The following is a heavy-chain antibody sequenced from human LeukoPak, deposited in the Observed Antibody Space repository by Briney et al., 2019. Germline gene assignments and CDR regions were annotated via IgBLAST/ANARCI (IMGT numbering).Heavy chain of an antibody. CDR2: ISSSGST. V-gene: IGHV4-61*02. CDR1: GDSISSGDYY. D-gene: IGHD2-2*01. J-gene: IGHJ4*02. CDR3: ARVAPAATRFDY. Sequence: SETLSLTCTVSGDSISSGDYYWSWIRQPAGKGLEWIGRISSSGSTNYNPSLKSRVTISVDTSKNQFSLKLSSVTAADTAVYYCARVAPAATRFDYWGQGTLVTVSS.